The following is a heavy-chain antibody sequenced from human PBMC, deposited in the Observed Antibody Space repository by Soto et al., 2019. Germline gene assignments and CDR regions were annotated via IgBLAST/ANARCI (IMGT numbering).Heavy chain of an antibody. V-gene: IGHV4-59*01. CDR3: ARDLWGYCGTDCYPLDV. CDR1: GGSISGYY. D-gene: IGHD2-21*02. J-gene: IGHJ6*02. CDR2: MYNTGST. Sequence: SETLSLTCTVSGGSISGYYWSWIRQPPGKGLEWIGYMYNTGSTVYNPSFKSRVTISVDTSKNQFSLKLNSVTAADTAVYYCARDLWGYCGTDCYPLDVWGQGTSVT.